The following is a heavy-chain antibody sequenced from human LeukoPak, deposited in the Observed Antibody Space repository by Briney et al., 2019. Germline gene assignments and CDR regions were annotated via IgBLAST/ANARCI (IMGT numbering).Heavy chain of an antibody. D-gene: IGHD6-13*01. Sequence: SETLSLTCTVSGGSISSYYWSWIRQPPGKGLEWIGYIYYSGSTNYNPSLKSRVTISVDTSKNQFSLKLSSVTAADTAVYYCARSSSSWYPLNWFDPWGQGTLVTVSS. CDR3: ARSSSSWYPLNWFDP. CDR1: GGSISSYY. CDR2: IYYSGST. J-gene: IGHJ5*02. V-gene: IGHV4-59*08.